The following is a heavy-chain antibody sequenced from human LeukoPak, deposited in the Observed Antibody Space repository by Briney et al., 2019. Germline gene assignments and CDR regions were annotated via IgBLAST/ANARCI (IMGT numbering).Heavy chain of an antibody. Sequence: GGSRRLSCAASGFTFSSYGMHWVRQAPGKWLEWVAFIRYDGSNKYYADSVKGRITIYRANSTNTLYLQMNSLRAADTAVYSCANMDAATCSPGDYWGQGTLVTVSS. CDR2: IRYDGSNK. V-gene: IGHV3-30*02. CDR3: ANMDAATCSPGDY. CDR1: GFTFSSYG. D-gene: IGHD2-15*01. J-gene: IGHJ4*02.